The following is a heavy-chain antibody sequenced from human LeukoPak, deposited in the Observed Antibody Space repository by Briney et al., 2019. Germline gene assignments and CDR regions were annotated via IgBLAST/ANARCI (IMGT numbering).Heavy chain of an antibody. CDR3: ARGGISGSYRYFDY. CDR1: GFTFCDYY. V-gene: IGHV3-11*06. D-gene: IGHD1-26*01. Sequence: GGSLRLSCAPSGFTFCDYYVSWMPRAPGKGVEWCSDISSSSSYTNYADSVKGRFTISRDNAKTSLYLQMTSRRAEDTAVYYCARGGISGSYRYFDYWGQGTLVTVSS. J-gene: IGHJ4*02. CDR2: ISSSSSYT.